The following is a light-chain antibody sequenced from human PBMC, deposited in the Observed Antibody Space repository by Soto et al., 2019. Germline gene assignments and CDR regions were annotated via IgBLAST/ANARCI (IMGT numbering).Light chain of an antibody. CDR1: QSVSSN. V-gene: IGKV3-15*01. Sequence: EIVMTQSPATLSVSPGERATLSCRASQSVSSNLAWHQQKPGQAPRILMYDASTRATGITARFSGSGSGTEFTLTISSLQSEDFAVYYGQQYHNWPITFGQGTRLAI. CDR3: QQYHNWPIT. CDR2: DAS. J-gene: IGKJ5*01.